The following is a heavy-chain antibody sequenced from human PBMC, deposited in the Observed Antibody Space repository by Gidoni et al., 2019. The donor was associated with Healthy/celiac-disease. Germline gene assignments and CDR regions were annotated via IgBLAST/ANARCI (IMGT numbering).Heavy chain of an antibody. Sequence: EVQLVESGGGLVKPGGSLRLSCAASGFTFSNACMSWVRQAPGKGLEWVGRIKSKTDGGTTDYAAPVKGRFTISRDDSKNTLYLQMNSLKTEDTAVYYCTTDVWFGEDRGVDYWGQGTLVTVSS. J-gene: IGHJ4*02. V-gene: IGHV3-15*01. D-gene: IGHD3-10*01. CDR1: GFTFSNAC. CDR3: TTDVWFGEDRGVDY. CDR2: IKSKTDGGTT.